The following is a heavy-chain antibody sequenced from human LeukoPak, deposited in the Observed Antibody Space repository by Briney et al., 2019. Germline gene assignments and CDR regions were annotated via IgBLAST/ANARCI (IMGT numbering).Heavy chain of an antibody. CDR2: IYHSGST. J-gene: IGHJ4*02. CDR1: GGSISSGGYY. D-gene: IGHD5-12*01. CDR3: ARAPAFHIGAGYYFDY. Sequence: SQTLSLTCTVSGGSISSGGYYWSWIRQPPGKGLEWIGYIYHSGSTYYNPSLKSRVTISVDRSKNQFSLKLSSVTAADTAVYYCARAPAFHIGAGYYFDYWGQGTLVTVSS. V-gene: IGHV4-30-2*01.